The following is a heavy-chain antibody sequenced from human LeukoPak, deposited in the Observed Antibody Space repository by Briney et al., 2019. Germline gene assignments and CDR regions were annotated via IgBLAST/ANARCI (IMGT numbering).Heavy chain of an antibody. CDR2: ISYDGSNK. CDR1: GFTFSSYG. CDR3: AKDGESGDIVGATNYFDY. J-gene: IGHJ4*02. V-gene: IGHV3-30*18. Sequence: GRSLRLSCAASGFTFSSYGMHWVRQAPGKGLEWVAVISYDGSNKYYADSVKGRFTISRDNSKNTLYLQMNSLRAEDTAVYYCAKDGESGDIVGATNYFDYWGQGTLVTVSS. D-gene: IGHD1-26*01.